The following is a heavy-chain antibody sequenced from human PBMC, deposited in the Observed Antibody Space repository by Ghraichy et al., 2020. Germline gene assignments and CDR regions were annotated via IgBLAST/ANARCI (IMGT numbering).Heavy chain of an antibody. J-gene: IGHJ4*02. Sequence: SQTLSLTCTVSGGSISSYFWSWIRQPPGKGLEWIGDLHHSGSTNYNPSLKSRVTISIDTTKNQFSLKLRPVTASDPAVYYCARPGITGTTSPFDYWGQGPLVTVSS. CDR2: LHHSGST. CDR3: ARPGITGTTSPFDY. CDR1: GGSISSYF. D-gene: IGHD1-20*01. V-gene: IGHV4-59*08.